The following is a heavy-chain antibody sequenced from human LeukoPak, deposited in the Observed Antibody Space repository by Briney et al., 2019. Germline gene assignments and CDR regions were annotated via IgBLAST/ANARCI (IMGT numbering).Heavy chain of an antibody. J-gene: IGHJ4*02. D-gene: IGHD3-22*01. CDR3: ARDPPQWGDSSGYPSYTFDY. Sequence: GAPVKVSCKASGYTFTSYYMHWVRQAPGQGLEWMGIINPSGGSTSYAQKFQGRVTMTRDMSTSTVYMELSSLRSEDTAVYYCARDPPQWGDSSGYPSYTFDYWGQGTLVTVSS. CDR1: GYTFTSYY. CDR2: INPSGGST. V-gene: IGHV1-46*01.